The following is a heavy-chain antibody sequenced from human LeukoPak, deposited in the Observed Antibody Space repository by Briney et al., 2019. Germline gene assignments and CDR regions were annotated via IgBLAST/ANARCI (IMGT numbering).Heavy chain of an antibody. CDR1: GGSVSSSSYY. V-gene: IGHV4-39*07. CDR2: IYYSGSP. Sequence: SETLSLTCTVSGGSVSSSSYYWGWIRQPPGKGLEWIGSIYYSGSPYYNPSLKSRVTISVDTSKNQFSLKLSSVTAADTAVYYCARDSGKWELLGQDAFDIWGQGTMVTVSS. J-gene: IGHJ3*02. D-gene: IGHD1-26*01. CDR3: ARDSGKWELLGQDAFDI.